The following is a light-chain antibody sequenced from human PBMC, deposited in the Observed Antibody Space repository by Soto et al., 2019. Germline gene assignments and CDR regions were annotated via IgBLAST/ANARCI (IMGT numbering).Light chain of an antibody. V-gene: IGLV9-49*01. CDR3: GADHGSGSNFVSGV. Sequence: QLVLTQPPSASASLGASVTLTCTLSSGYSNYKVDWYQQRPGKGPRFVMRVGTGGIVGSKGDGIPDRFSVLGSGLNRYLTIKNIQEEDGSDYHCGADHGSGSNFVSGVFGGGTKLTVL. CDR1: SGYSNYK. CDR2: VGTGGIVG. J-gene: IGLJ3*02.